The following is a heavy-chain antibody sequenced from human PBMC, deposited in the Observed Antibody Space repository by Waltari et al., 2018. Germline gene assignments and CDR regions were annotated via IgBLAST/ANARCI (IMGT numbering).Heavy chain of an antibody. D-gene: IGHD6-13*01. Sequence: EVQLLESGGGLVQPGGSLRLSCAASGFTFSSYVMSWVRQAPGKGLGWVSAISVSGGSTYYADSVKGRFTISRDNSKNTLYLQMNSLRAEDTAVYYCAKFYRGIAPPIVFDYWGQGTLVTVSS. V-gene: IGHV3-23*01. CDR3: AKFYRGIAPPIVFDY. J-gene: IGHJ4*02. CDR1: GFTFSSYV. CDR2: ISVSGGST.